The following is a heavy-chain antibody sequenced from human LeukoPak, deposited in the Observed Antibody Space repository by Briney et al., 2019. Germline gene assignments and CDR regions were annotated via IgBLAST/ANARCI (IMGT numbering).Heavy chain of an antibody. CDR2: ISSSSSYI. Sequence: GGSLRLSCAASGFTFSSYAMSWVRQAPGKGLEWVSSISSSSSYIYCADSVKGRFTISRDNAKNSLYLQMNSLRAEDTAVYYCARGPISYYYGSGSYNWGQGTLVTVSS. CDR1: GFTFSSYA. CDR3: ARGPISYYYGSGSYN. J-gene: IGHJ4*02. V-gene: IGHV3-21*01. D-gene: IGHD3-10*01.